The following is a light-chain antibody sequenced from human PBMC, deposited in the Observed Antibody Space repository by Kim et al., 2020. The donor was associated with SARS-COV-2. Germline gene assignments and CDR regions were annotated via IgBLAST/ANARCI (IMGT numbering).Light chain of an antibody. V-gene: IGLV3-9*01. CDR2: RDN. J-gene: IGLJ2*01. Sequence: SYELTQPLSVSVALGQTARITCEGNNIENKNVHWYQQKPGQAPVLVMYRDNMRPSGIPERFSGSNSWNTATVTISAAQAGDEADYYCQVWDIGTAVVFGGGTQLTVL. CDR3: QVWDIGTAVV. CDR1: NIENKN.